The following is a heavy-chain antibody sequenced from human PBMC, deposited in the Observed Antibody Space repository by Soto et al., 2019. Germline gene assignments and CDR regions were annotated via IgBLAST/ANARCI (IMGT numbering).Heavy chain of an antibody. Sequence: KSSETLSLTCGVSGGSLSGATYSWNWIRQPPGKGLEWIGYIFPSGTTYYNPYLKSRVTISIDVSKNQFSLSLRSLTAADTAVYYCARSREFDYWRQGTLVTVSS. CDR2: IFPSGTT. J-gene: IGHJ4*02. CDR3: ARSREFDY. CDR1: GGSLSGATYS. V-gene: IGHV4-30-2*01.